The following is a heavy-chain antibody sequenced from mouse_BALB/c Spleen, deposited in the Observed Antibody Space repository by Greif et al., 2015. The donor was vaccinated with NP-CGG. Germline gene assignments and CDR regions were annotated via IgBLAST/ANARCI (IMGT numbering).Heavy chain of an antibody. CDR1: GFNIKDTY. CDR2: IDPANGNT. Sequence: VQLQQSGAELVKPGASVKLSCTASGFNIKDTYMHWVKQRPEQGLEWIGRIDPANGNTKYDPKFQGKATITADSSSNTAYLQLGSLTSEDTAVYYCVIYYYGWYFDVWGAGTTVTVSS. CDR3: VIYYYGWYFDV. J-gene: IGHJ1*01. D-gene: IGHD1-1*01. V-gene: IGHV14-3*02.